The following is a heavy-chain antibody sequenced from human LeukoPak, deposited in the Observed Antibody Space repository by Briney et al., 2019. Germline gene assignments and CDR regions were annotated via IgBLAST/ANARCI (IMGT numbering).Heavy chain of an antibody. D-gene: IGHD3-10*01. CDR1: GGTFSSYA. J-gene: IGHJ4*02. V-gene: IGHV1-69*01. CDR3: ARGFTYGSGFDY. CDR2: IIPIFGTA. Sequence: SVKVSCKASGGTFSSYAISWVRQAPGHGLEWMGGIIPIFGTANYAQKFQGRVTITADESTSTAYMELSSLRSEDTAVYYCARGFTYGSGFDYWGQGTLVTVSS.